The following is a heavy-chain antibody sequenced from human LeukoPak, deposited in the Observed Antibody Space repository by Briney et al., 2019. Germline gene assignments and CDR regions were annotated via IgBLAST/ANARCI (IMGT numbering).Heavy chain of an antibody. D-gene: IGHD4-11*01. Sequence: PGGSLRLSCAASGFTFSSYAMHWVRQAPGKGLEWVAVMSYDGSNKKYADSVKGRFTISRDNAKNSLYLQMNSLRAEDTAVYYCARVGVTTVTTWPYYYYMDVWGKGTTVTVSS. CDR2: MSYDGSNK. J-gene: IGHJ6*03. CDR1: GFTFSSYA. CDR3: ARVGVTTVTTWPYYYYMDV. V-gene: IGHV3-30*04.